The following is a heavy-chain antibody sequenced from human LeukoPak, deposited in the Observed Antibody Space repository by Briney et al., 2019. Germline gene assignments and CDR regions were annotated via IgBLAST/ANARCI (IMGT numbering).Heavy chain of an antibody. CDR3: ARGTGNYYGY. D-gene: IGHD3/OR15-3a*01. V-gene: IGHV3-53*01. CDR2: LYGDGST. J-gene: IGHJ4*02. Sequence: PGGSLRLSCAASGLIVSSNYMSWVRQAPGKGLEWVSILYGDGSTYYADSMKGRFTISRDNSKNTLYLQMNSLRAEDTAVYYCARGTGNYYGYWGQGTLVTVSS. CDR1: GLIVSSNY.